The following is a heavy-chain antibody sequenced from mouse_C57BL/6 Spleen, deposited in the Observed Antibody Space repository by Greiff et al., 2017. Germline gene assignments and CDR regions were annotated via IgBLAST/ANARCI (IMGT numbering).Heavy chain of an antibody. V-gene: IGHV1-64*01. CDR1: GYAFTSYW. D-gene: IGHD2-1*01. J-gene: IGHJ4*01. CDR2: IHPNSGST. Sequence: QVQLQQPGAELVKPGASVKLSCKASGYAFTSYWMHWVKQRPGQGLEWIGMIHPNSGSTNYNEKFKSKATLTVDKSSSTAYMQLSSLTSEDSAVYYCARSGNGNYYAMDYWGQGTSVTVSS. CDR3: ARSGNGNYYAMDY.